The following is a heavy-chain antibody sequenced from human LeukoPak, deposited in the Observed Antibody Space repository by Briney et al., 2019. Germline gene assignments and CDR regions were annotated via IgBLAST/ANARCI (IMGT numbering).Heavy chain of an antibody. CDR2: ISSSGSTI. CDR1: GFTFSCYE. V-gene: IGHV3-48*03. Sequence: PGGSLRLSCAASGFTFSCYEMNWVRQAPGKGLEWVSYISSSGSTIYYADSVKGRFTISRDNAKNSLYLQMNSLRAEDTAVYYCARPYDSSGYYGVFDYWGQGTLVTVSS. CDR3: ARPYDSSGYYGVFDY. J-gene: IGHJ4*02. D-gene: IGHD3-22*01.